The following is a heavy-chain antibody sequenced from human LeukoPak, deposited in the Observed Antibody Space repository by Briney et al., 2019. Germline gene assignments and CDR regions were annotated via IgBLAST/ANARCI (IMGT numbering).Heavy chain of an antibody. CDR2: IKEDGSGK. D-gene: IGHD4-17*01. CDR3: ATDHDYESFDY. Sequence: GGSLRLSCVASGFTFSNYWMSWLRQAPGKGLEWMANIKEDGSGKYYVDSLEGRFTISRDNAKNTLYLQMNSLRAEDSAVYYCATDHDYESFDYWGQGTLVTVSS. J-gene: IGHJ4*02. CDR1: GFTFSNYW. V-gene: IGHV3-7*01.